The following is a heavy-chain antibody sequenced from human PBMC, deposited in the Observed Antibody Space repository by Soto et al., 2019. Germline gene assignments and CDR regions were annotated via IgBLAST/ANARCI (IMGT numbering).Heavy chain of an antibody. Sequence: QITLKESGPTLVKPTQTLTLTSTFSGFSLSTSGVGVGWIRQPPGKALEWLALISWDDDKRYTPSLKSRPTLTTDTSKNPVVLTMTIMDPVDTATYYRAHRSISAAAALYWGQGTLVAVSS. CDR1: GFSLSTSGVG. J-gene: IGHJ4*02. V-gene: IGHV2-5*02. D-gene: IGHD2-15*01. CDR2: ISWDDDK. CDR3: AHRSISAAAALY.